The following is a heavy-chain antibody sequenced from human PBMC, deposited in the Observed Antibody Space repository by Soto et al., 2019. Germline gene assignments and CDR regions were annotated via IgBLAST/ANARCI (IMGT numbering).Heavy chain of an antibody. CDR3: ARVAAAGLPQYYYYYYGMDV. CDR2: INAGNGNT. J-gene: IGHJ6*02. D-gene: IGHD6-25*01. CDR1: GYTFTSYA. Sequence: GASVKVSCKASGYTFTSYAMHWVRQAPGQRLEWMGWINAGNGNTKYSQKFQGRVTIARDTSASTAYMELSSLRSEDTAVYYCARVAAAGLPQYYYYYYGMDVWGQGTTVTVSS. V-gene: IGHV1-3*01.